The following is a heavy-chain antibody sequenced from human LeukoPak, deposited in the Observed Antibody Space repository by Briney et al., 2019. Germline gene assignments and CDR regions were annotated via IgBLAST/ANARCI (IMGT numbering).Heavy chain of an antibody. CDR3: VRVEYCSSPNCYIGGYY. D-gene: IGHD2-2*02. Sequence: SETLSLTCTVSGGSISSSSYYWGWIRQPPGKGLEWIGSIYYSGSTYYNPSLKSRVTISVDTSKNQFSLKLSSVTAADTAVYYCVRVEYCSSPNCYIGGYYWGQGTLVTVSS. V-gene: IGHV4-39*07. CDR2: IYYSGST. CDR1: GGSISSSSYY. J-gene: IGHJ4*02.